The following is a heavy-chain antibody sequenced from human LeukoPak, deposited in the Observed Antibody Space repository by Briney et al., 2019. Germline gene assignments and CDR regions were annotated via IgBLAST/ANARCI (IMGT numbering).Heavy chain of an antibody. J-gene: IGHJ4*02. CDR2: ISSSGSII. D-gene: IGHD3-22*01. CDR1: RFTFSDYY. CDR3: ARGGYFDSSGYYLTYLDY. Sequence: GGSLRLSCAASRFTFSDYYMSWIRQAPGKGLEWVSYISSSGSIIYYADSVKGRFTLSRDNAKNSLYLQMNSLRAEDTAVYYCARGGYFDSSGYYLTYLDYRGQGTLVTVSS. V-gene: IGHV3-11*01.